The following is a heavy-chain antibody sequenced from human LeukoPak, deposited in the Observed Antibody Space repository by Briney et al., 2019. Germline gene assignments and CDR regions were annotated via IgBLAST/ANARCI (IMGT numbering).Heavy chain of an antibody. D-gene: IGHD4-17*01. Sequence: ASVKVSCKASGYTFTSYGITWVRQAPGQGLEWMGWINPNSGGTNYAQKFQGRVTMTRDTSISTAYMELSRLRSDDTAVYYCARERTVTRIAYFQHWGQGTLVTVSS. CDR1: GYTFTSYG. V-gene: IGHV1-2*02. CDR3: ARERTVTRIAYFQH. CDR2: INPNSGGT. J-gene: IGHJ1*01.